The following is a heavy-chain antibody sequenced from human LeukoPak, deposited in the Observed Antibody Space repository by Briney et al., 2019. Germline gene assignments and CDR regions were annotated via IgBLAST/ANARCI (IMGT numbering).Heavy chain of an antibody. CDR2: INPNSGGT. D-gene: IGHD3-3*01. CDR3: ARGDVLRFLEWSIDY. V-gene: IGHV1-2*02. J-gene: IGHJ4*02. Sequence: ASVKVSCKASGYTFTGHYMHWVRQAPGQGLEWMGWINPNSGGTNYAQKFQGRVTMTRDTSISTAYMELSRLRSDDTAVHYCARGDVLRFLEWSIDYWGQGTLVTVSS. CDR1: GYTFTGHY.